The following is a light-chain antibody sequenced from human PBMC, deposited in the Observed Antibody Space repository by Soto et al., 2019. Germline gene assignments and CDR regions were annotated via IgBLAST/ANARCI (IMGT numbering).Light chain of an antibody. CDR3: SSYADRSYV. CDR2: EVT. J-gene: IGLJ1*01. CDR1: SSDVGRNNY. V-gene: IGLV2-8*01. Sequence: QSALTQPPSASGSPGQSVTISCTGTSSDVGRNNYVSWYQQHPGKAPKLIIYEVTKRPSGVPARFSGSKSGNTASLTVSGLQAEDEADYYCSSYADRSYVFGTGTKVTVL.